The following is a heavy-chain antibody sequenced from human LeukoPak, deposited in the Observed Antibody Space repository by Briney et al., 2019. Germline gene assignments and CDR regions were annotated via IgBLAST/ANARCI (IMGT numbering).Heavy chain of an antibody. Sequence: PGRSLRLSCAASGFTFSNYAMSWVRQAPGKGLEWVSGVTPGGNIPYYADSVKGRFTISRDNSNNTLYLQMGSLRAADTALYYCAKDIWLVSSGFQTFDLWGQGTLVTVSS. CDR1: GFTFSNYA. V-gene: IGHV3-23*01. CDR3: AKDIWLVSSGFQTFDL. D-gene: IGHD3-22*01. CDR2: VTPGGNIP. J-gene: IGHJ4*02.